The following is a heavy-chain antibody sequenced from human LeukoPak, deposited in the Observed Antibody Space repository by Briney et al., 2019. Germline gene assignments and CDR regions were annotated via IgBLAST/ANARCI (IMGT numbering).Heavy chain of an antibody. V-gene: IGHV4-39*02. D-gene: IGHD7-27*01. CDR1: GGSISSSYCY. J-gene: IGHJ4*02. CDR2: IYYSGST. Sequence: PSETLSLTCNVTGGSISSSYCYWGWIRQPPGEGLEWIGSIYYSGSTYYNPSLKSRVTISVDTSKNHFSLELNSVTAADTAVYYCASQRKTGEPYYFDYWGQGTLVTVSS. CDR3: ASQRKTGEPYYFDY.